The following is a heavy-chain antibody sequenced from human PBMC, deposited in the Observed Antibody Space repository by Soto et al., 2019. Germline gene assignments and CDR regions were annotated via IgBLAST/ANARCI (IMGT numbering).Heavy chain of an antibody. D-gene: IGHD2-2*01. CDR1: GYTFTSYY. CDR3: ARDRWVVVVPAANLFDY. Sequence: GASVKVSCKASGYTFTSYYMHWVRQAPGQGLEWMGIINPSGGSTSYAQKFQGRVTMTRDTSTSTVYMELSSLRSEDTAVYYCARDRWVVVVPAANLFDYWGQGTLVTVSS. J-gene: IGHJ4*02. CDR2: INPSGGST. V-gene: IGHV1-46*03.